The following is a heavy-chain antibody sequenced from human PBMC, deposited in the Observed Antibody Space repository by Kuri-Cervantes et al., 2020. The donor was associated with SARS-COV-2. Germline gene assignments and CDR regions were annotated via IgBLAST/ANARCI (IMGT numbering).Heavy chain of an antibody. V-gene: IGHV1-69*04. CDR2: IIPILGIA. J-gene: IGHJ6*03. D-gene: IGHD6-6*01. CDR1: GGTFSSYA. Sequence: SVKVSCKASGGTFSSYAISWVRQAPGQGLEWMGRIIPILGIANYAQKFQGRVTITADKSTSTAYMELSSLRSEDTAVYYCAAASGHLVPYYFYMDVWGEGTTVTVSS. CDR3: AAASGHLVPYYFYMDV.